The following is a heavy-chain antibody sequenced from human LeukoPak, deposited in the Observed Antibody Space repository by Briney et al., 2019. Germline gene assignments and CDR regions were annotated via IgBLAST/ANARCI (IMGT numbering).Heavy chain of an antibody. CDR3: ASGSSWYASDY. CDR2: INHSGST. CDR1: GGSFRGYY. Sequence: SETLSLTCAVYGGSFRGYYWSGIRQPPGEGLEGMGEINHSGSTNYNPSLKTRVTISVDTYKNQFSLKLSSVTAADTDVYYCASGSSWYASDYWGQGTLVTVSS. D-gene: IGHD6-13*01. J-gene: IGHJ4*02. V-gene: IGHV4-34*01.